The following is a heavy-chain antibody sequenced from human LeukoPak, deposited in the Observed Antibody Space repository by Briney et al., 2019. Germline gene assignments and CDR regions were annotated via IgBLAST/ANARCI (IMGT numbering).Heavy chain of an antibody. J-gene: IGHJ6*02. Sequence: SETLSLTCTVSGGSISGYYWSWIRQPPGKGLEWIGNIYYSASSNYNPSLKSRVTISVDTSKNQCSLRLSSVTAADTAVYYCARGGDPHYGMDVWGQGTTVTVSS. CDR1: GGSISGYY. V-gene: IGHV4-59*01. D-gene: IGHD2-21*01. CDR3: ARGGDPHYGMDV. CDR2: IYYSASS.